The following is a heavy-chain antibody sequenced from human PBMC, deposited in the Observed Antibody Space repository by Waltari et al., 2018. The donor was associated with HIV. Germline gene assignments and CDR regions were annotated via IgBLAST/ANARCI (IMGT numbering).Heavy chain of an antibody. CDR1: GYTISSYD. CDR2: MNPNSGNT. V-gene: IGHV1-8*01. D-gene: IGHD1-26*01. J-gene: IGHJ4*02. CDR3: ATWEGRGQPSSYINY. Sequence: QVQLVQSGAEVKKPGASVKVSCKTSGYTISSYDINWVRQATGQGPEWMGWMNPNSGNTGYAQKFQGRVFMTRNTSIRTVYMELIGLRSEDTAVYYCATWEGRGQPSSYINYWGQGTLVTVSS.